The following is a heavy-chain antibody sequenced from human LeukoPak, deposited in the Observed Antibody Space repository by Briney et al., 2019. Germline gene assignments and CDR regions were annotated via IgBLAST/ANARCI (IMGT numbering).Heavy chain of an antibody. V-gene: IGHV3-30-3*01. CDR1: GFTFSSYA. CDR3: ARDIADIVVVPAAATKYYYYGMDV. Sequence: PGGSLRLFCAASGFTFSSYAMHWVRQAPGKGLEWVAVISYDGSNKYYADSVKGRFTISRDNSKNTLYLQMNSLRAEDTAVYYCARDIADIVVVPAAATKYYYYGMDVWGQGTTVTVSS. D-gene: IGHD2-2*01. CDR2: ISYDGSNK. J-gene: IGHJ6*02.